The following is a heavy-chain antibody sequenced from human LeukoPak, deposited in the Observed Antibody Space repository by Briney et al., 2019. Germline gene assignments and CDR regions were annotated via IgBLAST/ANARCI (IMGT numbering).Heavy chain of an antibody. J-gene: IGHJ4*02. Sequence: PGGSLRLSCAASGFTFSSYSMSWVRQAPGKGLEWVSSISSSSSYIYYADSVKGRFTISRDNSKNTLYLQMNSLRAEDTAVYYCAKALNVAMVRGVITRDFDYWGQGTLVTVSS. CDR3: AKALNVAMVRGVITRDFDY. V-gene: IGHV3-21*01. CDR1: GFTFSSYS. CDR2: ISSSSSYI. D-gene: IGHD3-10*01.